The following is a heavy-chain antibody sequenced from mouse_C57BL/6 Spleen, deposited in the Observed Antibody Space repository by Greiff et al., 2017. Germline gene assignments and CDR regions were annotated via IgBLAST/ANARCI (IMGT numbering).Heavy chain of an antibody. D-gene: IGHD1-3*01. V-gene: IGHV5-16*01. CDR2: INYDGSST. CDR3: ARDAPSGVDV. Sequence: EVNLVESEGGLVQPGSSMKLSCTASGFTFSDYYMAWVRQVPEKGLEWVANINYDGSSTYYLDSLKSRFIISRDNAKNILYLQMSSLKSEDTATYYCARDAPSGVDVWGTGTTVTVSS. CDR1: GFTFSDYY. J-gene: IGHJ1*03.